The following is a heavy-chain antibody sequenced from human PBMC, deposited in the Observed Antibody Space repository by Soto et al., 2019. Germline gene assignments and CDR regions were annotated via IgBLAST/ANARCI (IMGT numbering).Heavy chain of an antibody. D-gene: IGHD3-22*01. CDR3: AKGLNDYYDSSGYPQSETFDY. CDR1: GFTFDDYT. J-gene: IGHJ4*02. V-gene: IGHV3-43*01. CDR2: ISWDGGST. Sequence: GGSLRLSCAASGFTFDDYTMHWVRQAPGKGLEWVSLISWDGGSTYYADSVKGRFTISRDNSKNSLYLQMNSLRTEDTALYYCAKGLNDYYDSSGYPQSETFDYWGQGTLVTVSS.